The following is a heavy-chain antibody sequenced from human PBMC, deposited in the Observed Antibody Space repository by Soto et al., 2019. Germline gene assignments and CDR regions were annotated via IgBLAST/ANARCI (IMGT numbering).Heavy chain of an antibody. CDR2: ISYDGTNK. CDR3: ARRAITMILEEYYFDY. Sequence: QVQLVESGGGVVQPGRSLRLSCAASGFTFSNYAMHWVRQAPGKGLEWVAVISYDGTNKYYADSVKGRFTISRDSSKSTLYLQMTSLRADDTAVYYCARRAITMILEEYYFDYWGQETLVTVSS. CDR1: GFTFSNYA. J-gene: IGHJ4*02. V-gene: IGHV3-30*03. D-gene: IGHD3-22*01.